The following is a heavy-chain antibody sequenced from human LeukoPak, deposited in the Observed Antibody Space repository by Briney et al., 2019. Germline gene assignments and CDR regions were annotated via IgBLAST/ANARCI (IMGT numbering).Heavy chain of an antibody. V-gene: IGHV4-59*01. Sequence: SETLSLTCTVSGGSISSYYWSWIRQPPGKGLEWIGYIYYNGSTNYNPSLKSRVTISVDTSKNQFSLKLSSVTAADTAVYYCARGRLKDYGDYVDYYYGMDVWGKGTTVTVSS. CDR2: IYYNGST. D-gene: IGHD4-17*01. J-gene: IGHJ6*04. CDR1: GGSISSYY. CDR3: ARGRLKDYGDYVDYYYGMDV.